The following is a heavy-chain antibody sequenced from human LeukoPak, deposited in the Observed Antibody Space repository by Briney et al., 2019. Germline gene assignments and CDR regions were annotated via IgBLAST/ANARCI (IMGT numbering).Heavy chain of an antibody. J-gene: IGHJ5*02. CDR3: ARDSRSWEYNWFDP. CDR1: GFTVSSNY. CDR2: IYSGCST. V-gene: IGHV3-66*01. Sequence: GWSLRLSCAASGFTVSSNYMSWVRQAPGKGLEGVSVIYSGCSTYYADSVKGRFTISRDNSKNTLYLQMNSLRAEDTAVYYCARDSRSWEYNWFDPWGQGTLVTVSS. D-gene: IGHD6-13*01.